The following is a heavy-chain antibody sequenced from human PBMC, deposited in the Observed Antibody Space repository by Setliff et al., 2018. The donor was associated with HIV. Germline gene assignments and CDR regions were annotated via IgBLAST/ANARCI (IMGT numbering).Heavy chain of an antibody. Sequence: VASVKVSCKASGYTFSSYGISWVRQAPGQGLEWMGWISGYNGNTKYVQKLQGRVTMTTDTSTRTVYMELRSLRHDDTAEYFCARVPYRSAWFSGGHDAFDVWAKGQWSPSPQ. J-gene: IGHJ3*01. CDR2: ISGYNGNT. CDR1: GYTFSSYG. V-gene: IGHV1-18*01. D-gene: IGHD6-19*01. CDR3: ARVPYRSAWFSGGHDAFDV.